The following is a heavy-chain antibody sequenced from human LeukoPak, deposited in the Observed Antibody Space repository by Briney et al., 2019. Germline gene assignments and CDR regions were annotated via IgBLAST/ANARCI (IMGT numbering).Heavy chain of an antibody. J-gene: IGHJ4*02. CDR2: VKSDGSAT. Sequence: GGSLRLSCAASGFTFSSYWMHWVRQAPGKGLEWVSHVKSDGSATSYVDSVKGRFTISRDNAKNTLYLQMNSLRAEDTAVYYCVRALDYWGQGTLVTVSS. CDR3: VRALDY. CDR1: GFTFSSYW. V-gene: IGHV3-74*01.